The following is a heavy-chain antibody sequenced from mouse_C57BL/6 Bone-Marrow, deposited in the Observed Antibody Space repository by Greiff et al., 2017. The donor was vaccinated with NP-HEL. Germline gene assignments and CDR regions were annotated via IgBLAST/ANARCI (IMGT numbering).Heavy chain of an antibody. CDR1: GYTFTSYW. Sequence: QVQLKQPGAELVKPGASVKLSCKASGYTFTSYWMHWVKQRPGQGLEWIGMIHPNSGSTNYNEKFKSKATLTVDKSSSTAYMQLSSLTSEDSAVYYCARILYYYGSPLYYAMDYWGQGTSVTVSS. D-gene: IGHD1-1*01. CDR2: IHPNSGST. CDR3: ARILYYYGSPLYYAMDY. J-gene: IGHJ4*01. V-gene: IGHV1-64*01.